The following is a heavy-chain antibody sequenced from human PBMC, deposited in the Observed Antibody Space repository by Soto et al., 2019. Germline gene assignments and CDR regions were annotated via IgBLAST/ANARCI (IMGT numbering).Heavy chain of an antibody. CDR1: GFTFSSYW. V-gene: IGHV3-74*01. Sequence: GGSLRLSCAASGFTFSSYWMHWVRQAPGKGLVWVSRINSDGSSTSYADSVKGRFTISRDNAKNTLYLQMNSLRAEDTAVYYCARDSASGGSCYPCYYYYMDVWGKGTTVTVSS. J-gene: IGHJ6*03. CDR2: INSDGSST. D-gene: IGHD2-15*01. CDR3: ARDSASGGSCYPCYYYYMDV.